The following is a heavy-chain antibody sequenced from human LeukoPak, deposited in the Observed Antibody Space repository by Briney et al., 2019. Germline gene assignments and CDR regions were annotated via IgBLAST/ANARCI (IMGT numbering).Heavy chain of an antibody. CDR2: ISAYNGNT. V-gene: IGHV1-18*01. D-gene: IGHD3-22*01. Sequence: EASVKVSCKASGYTFTSYGISWVRQAPGQGLEWMGWISAYNGNTNYAQKLQGRVTMTTDTSTSTAYMELRSLRSDDTAVYYCAREPPRGYYDSSGYLDYWGQGTLVTVSS. CDR1: GYTFTSYG. CDR3: AREPPRGYYDSSGYLDY. J-gene: IGHJ4*02.